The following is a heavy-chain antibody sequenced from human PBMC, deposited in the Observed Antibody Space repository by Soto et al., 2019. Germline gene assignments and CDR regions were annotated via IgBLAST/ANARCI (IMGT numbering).Heavy chain of an antibody. V-gene: IGHV2-5*02. CDR2: IYWDDDK. Sequence: QITLKESGPTLVKPTQTLTLTCTFSGFSLSTCGVGVGWIRQPPGKALDWLALIYWDDDKRYSPSLRSRLTITKDTTKHHVVLTMTNMDPVDTATSYCAHRRRFCSGNSCYSSWFDPWGQGTLVTVSS. CDR3: AHRRRFCSGNSCYSSWFDP. D-gene: IGHD2-15*01. CDR1: GFSLSTCGVG. J-gene: IGHJ5*02.